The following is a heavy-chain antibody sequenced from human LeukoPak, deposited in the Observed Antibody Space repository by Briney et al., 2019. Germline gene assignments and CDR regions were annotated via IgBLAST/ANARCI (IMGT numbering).Heavy chain of an antibody. CDR3: ARVRWLQYDYDAFDF. V-gene: IGHV7-4-1*02. J-gene: IGHJ3*01. CDR2: INTKTGKS. D-gene: IGHD5-24*01. Sequence: GASVKVSCKGSHYTFTSYPINWVRQAPGQGLAWVGSINTKTGKSTYARGFTGRFLFSLDTSVSTTYLQISSLTAEDTAMYYCARVRWLQYDYDAFDFWGQGTVVSVSS. CDR1: HYTFTSYP.